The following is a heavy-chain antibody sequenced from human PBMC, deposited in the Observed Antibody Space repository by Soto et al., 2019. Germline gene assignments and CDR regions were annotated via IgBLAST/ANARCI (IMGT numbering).Heavy chain of an antibody. CDR1: VGTFSSYA. D-gene: IGHD3-3*01. J-gene: IGHJ4*02. V-gene: IGHV1-69*13. Sequence: GASVKVSCKASVGTFSSYAISWVRQAPGQGLEWMGGIIPIFGTANYAQKFQGRVTITADESTSTAYMALSSLRSEDTAVYYCARGDDFWSTLDYWGQGTLVTVSS. CDR3: ARGDDFWSTLDY. CDR2: IIPIFGTA.